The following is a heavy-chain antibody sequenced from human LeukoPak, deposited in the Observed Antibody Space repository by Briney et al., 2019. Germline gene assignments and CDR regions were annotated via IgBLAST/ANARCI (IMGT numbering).Heavy chain of an antibody. V-gene: IGHV1-8*01. D-gene: IGHD5-12*01. J-gene: IGHJ4*02. CDR1: GYTLTSYD. CDR2: MNPNSGNT. Sequence: ASVKVSCKASGYTLTSYDINWVRQATGQGLEWMGWMNPNSGNTGYAQKFQGRVTMTRNTSISTAYMELSSLRSEDTAVYYCARGRGLRYSGYLGYWGQGTLVTVSS. CDR3: ARGRGLRYSGYLGY.